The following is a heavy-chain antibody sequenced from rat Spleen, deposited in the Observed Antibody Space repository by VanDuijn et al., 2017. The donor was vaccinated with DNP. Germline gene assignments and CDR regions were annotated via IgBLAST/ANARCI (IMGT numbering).Heavy chain of an antibody. V-gene: IGHV4-2*01. D-gene: IGHD1-11*01. CDR3: AKGPNYGGYSDYFDY. CDR1: GFNFTDYW. J-gene: IGHJ2*01. Sequence: EVKLVESGGGLVQPGRSLKLSCAASGFNFTDYWLGWVRQAPGKGLEWIGQINKDSSKINYIPSLKEKITISRDNGQNTLYLQMSKLGSEDTAIYYCAKGPNYGGYSDYFDYWGQGVMVTVSS. CDR2: INKDSSKI.